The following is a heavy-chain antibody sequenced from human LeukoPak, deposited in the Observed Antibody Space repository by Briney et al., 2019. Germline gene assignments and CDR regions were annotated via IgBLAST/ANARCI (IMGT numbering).Heavy chain of an antibody. D-gene: IGHD6-6*01. J-gene: IGHJ4*02. CDR1: GFTFSSHA. CDR2: IKQDGSEK. Sequence: PGGSLRLSCVGSGFTFSSHAMSWVRQAPGKGLEWVANIKQDGSEKYYVDSVKGRFTISRDNAKNSLYLQMNSLRAEDTAVYYCARDSEYSSLDYWGQGTLVTVSS. CDR3: ARDSEYSSLDY. V-gene: IGHV3-7*01.